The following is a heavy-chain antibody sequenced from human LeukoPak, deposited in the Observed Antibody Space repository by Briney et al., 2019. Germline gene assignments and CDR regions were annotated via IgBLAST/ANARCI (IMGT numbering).Heavy chain of an antibody. V-gene: IGHV1-69*05. J-gene: IGHJ4*02. Sequence: ASVKVSCKASGYTFTGYYMHWVRQAPGQGLEWMGRIIPIFGTANYAQKFQGRVTITTDESTSTAYMELSSLRSEDTAVYYCARDSGYSYGYFDYWGQGTLVTVSS. D-gene: IGHD5-18*01. CDR2: IIPIFGTA. CDR1: GYTFTGYY. CDR3: ARDSGYSYGYFDY.